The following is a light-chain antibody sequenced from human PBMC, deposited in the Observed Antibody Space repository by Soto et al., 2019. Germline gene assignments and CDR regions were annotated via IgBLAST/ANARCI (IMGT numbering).Light chain of an antibody. CDR3: QQRKSYPIT. CDR1: QDINTY. J-gene: IGKJ5*01. CDR2: AAS. Sequence: DIQLTQSPSFLSASVGDRVTITCRARQDINTYLAWYPQKPGKAPKLLIFAASTLQNGVPSRFSGSGSGTEFTVTITSLQPEDFATYYCQQRKSYPITFGQGTRLEIK. V-gene: IGKV1-9*01.